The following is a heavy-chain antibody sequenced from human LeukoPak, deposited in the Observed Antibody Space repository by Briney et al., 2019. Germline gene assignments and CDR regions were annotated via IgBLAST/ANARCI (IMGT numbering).Heavy chain of an antibody. CDR1: GGSFSGYY. J-gene: IGHJ5*02. CDR2: INHSGST. D-gene: IGHD1-26*01. Sequence: SETLSLTCAVYGGSFSGYYWSWIRQPPGKGLEGIGEINHSGSTNYNPSLKSRVTISVDTSKNQFSLKLSSVTAADTAVYYCARGINSGSNYVRAVYNWFDPWGQGTLVTVPS. CDR3: ARGINSGSNYVRAVYNWFDP. V-gene: IGHV4-34*01.